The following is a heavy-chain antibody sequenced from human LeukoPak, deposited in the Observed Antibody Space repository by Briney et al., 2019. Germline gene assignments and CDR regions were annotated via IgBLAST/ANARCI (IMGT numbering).Heavy chain of an antibody. Sequence: SETLSLTYTVSGGSIRNYYWSWIRQPAGKGLEWIGRIYSSGDTNYNPSLKSRVTMSVDTSKIQFSLKLSSVTAADTAVYYCSRAGGSTIVRGVGIYYMDVWGKGTTVTVSS. CDR3: SRAGGSTIVRGVGIYYMDV. CDR1: GGSIRNYY. CDR2: IYSSGDT. V-gene: IGHV4-4*07. D-gene: IGHD3-10*01. J-gene: IGHJ6*03.